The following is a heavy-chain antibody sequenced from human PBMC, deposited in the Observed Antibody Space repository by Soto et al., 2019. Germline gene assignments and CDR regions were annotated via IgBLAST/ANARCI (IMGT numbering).Heavy chain of an antibody. Sequence: GGSLRLSCAVSGFICSSYDMSWVRQAPGKGLEWVSTILVGGSTHYEDSVRGRFTISRDTSKNTVYLQMNSLTAGDTAVYYCAKATATGGGAFEICGQGTMVTVSS. CDR1: GFICSSYD. CDR2: ILVGGST. V-gene: IGHV3-23*01. CDR3: AKATATGGGAFEI. J-gene: IGHJ3*02. D-gene: IGHD2-8*02.